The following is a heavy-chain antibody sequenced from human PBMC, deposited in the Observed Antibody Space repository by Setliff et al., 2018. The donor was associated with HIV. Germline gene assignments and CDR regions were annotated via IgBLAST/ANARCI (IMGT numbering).Heavy chain of an antibody. CDR1: RFDFNNYW. CDR2: IGQDGSEK. CDR3: AKDRYYDSSGSPFDY. D-gene: IGHD3-22*01. Sequence: GGSLRLSCAASRFDFNNYWMCWVRQAPGKGLEWVANIGQDGSEKNYVDSVKGRFTISRDNAKNSMDLQMNSLRAEDTAVYYCAKDRYYDSSGSPFDYWGQGTLVTVS. V-gene: IGHV3-7*01. J-gene: IGHJ4*02.